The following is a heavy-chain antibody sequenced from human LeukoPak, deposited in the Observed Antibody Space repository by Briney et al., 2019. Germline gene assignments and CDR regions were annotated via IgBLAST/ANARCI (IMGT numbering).Heavy chain of an antibody. J-gene: IGHJ4*02. CDR1: VGTFSSHA. Sequence: SVKVSCKASVGTFSSHAISWVRQAPAQGLEWMGGIISIFGTANYAQKFEGRVTITTDESTSTAYMELSSLSSEDTAVYYCARWYSSGWYDDPDWGQGTLVTVSS. CDR3: ARWYSSGWYDDPD. D-gene: IGHD6-19*01. CDR2: IISIFGTA. V-gene: IGHV1-69*05.